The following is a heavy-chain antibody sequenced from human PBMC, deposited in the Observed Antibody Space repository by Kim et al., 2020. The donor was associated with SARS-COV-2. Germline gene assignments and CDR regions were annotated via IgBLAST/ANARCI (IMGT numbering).Heavy chain of an antibody. CDR2: ISSSGSTI. D-gene: IGHD2-2*03. Sequence: GGSLRLSCAASGFTFSDYYMSWIRQAPGKGLEWVSYISSSGSTIYYADSVKGRFTISRDNAKNSLYLQMNSLRAVDTAVYYCARDGYCSNTSCYKMSENGMDVWGQGTTVTVSS. CDR1: GFTFSDYY. CDR3: ARDGYCSNTSCYKMSENGMDV. V-gene: IGHV3-11*01. J-gene: IGHJ6*02.